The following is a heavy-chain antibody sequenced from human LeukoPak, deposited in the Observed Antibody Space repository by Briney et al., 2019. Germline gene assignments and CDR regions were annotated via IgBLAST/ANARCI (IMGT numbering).Heavy chain of an antibody. Sequence: ASVKVSCKASGGTFSSYAISWVRQAPGQGLEWMGGIIPIFGTANYAQKFQGRVTITADESTSTAYMELSSLRSEDTAAYYCARTVLGSSWYGERPVQIGPEDYWGQGTLVTVSS. CDR1: GGTFSSYA. CDR2: IIPIFGTA. D-gene: IGHD6-13*01. J-gene: IGHJ4*02. V-gene: IGHV1-69*13. CDR3: ARTVLGSSWYGERPVQIGPEDY.